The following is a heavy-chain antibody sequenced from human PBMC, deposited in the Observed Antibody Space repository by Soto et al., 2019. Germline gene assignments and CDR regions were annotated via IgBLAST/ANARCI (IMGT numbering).Heavy chain of an antibody. Sequence: PGESLKISCQGSGYRFTSYWIGWVRQMPGKGLEWMGIIYPGDSDTRYSPSFQGQVTISADKSISTAYLQWSSLKASDTAMYYCAREQGYCSGGSCYKSRSDYYYGMDVWGQGTTVTVSS. CDR3: AREQGYCSGGSCYKSRSDYYYGMDV. V-gene: IGHV5-51*01. CDR2: IYPGDSDT. CDR1: GYRFTSYW. J-gene: IGHJ6*02. D-gene: IGHD2-15*01.